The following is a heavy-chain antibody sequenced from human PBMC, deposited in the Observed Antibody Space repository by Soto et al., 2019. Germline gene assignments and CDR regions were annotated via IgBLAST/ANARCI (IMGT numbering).Heavy chain of an antibody. J-gene: IGHJ5*02. CDR2: INAGNGNT. D-gene: IGHD6-13*01. Sequence: ASVKVSCKASGYTFTSYAMHWVRQAPGQRLEWMGWINAGNGNTKYSQKFQGRVTITRDTSASTAYMELSSLRSEDTAVYYCARENKQKMVQKYNWFDPWGQGTLVTVSS. CDR3: ARENKQKMVQKYNWFDP. V-gene: IGHV1-3*01. CDR1: GYTFTSYA.